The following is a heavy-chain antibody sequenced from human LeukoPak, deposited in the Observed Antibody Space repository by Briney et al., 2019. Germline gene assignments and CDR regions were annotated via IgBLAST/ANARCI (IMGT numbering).Heavy chain of an antibody. CDR3: ARQTYVTTRYFDY. CDR2: IYYSGST. J-gene: IGHJ4*02. Sequence: PSETLSLTYTVSGGSISSYYWGWIRQPPGQPLQWIGNIYYSGSTYYNPSLKTRVTISVDTSKNQFSLKLSSVTAADTAVYYCARQTYVTTRYFDYWGQGILVTVSS. V-gene: IGHV4-39*01. CDR1: GGSISSYY. D-gene: IGHD4-11*01.